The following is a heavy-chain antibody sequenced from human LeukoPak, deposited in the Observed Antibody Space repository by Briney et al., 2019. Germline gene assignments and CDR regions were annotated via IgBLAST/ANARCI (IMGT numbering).Heavy chain of an antibody. CDR1: GGPISSGDYY. Sequence: SETLSLTCTVSGGPISSGDYYWSWIRQPPGKGLEWIGYVYYSGSTYYNPSLKSRVTISVDTSKNQFSLKLSSVTAADTAVYYCARAEITMVRGVTTPTTIDYWGQGTLVTVSS. J-gene: IGHJ4*02. D-gene: IGHD3-10*01. V-gene: IGHV4-30-4*01. CDR2: VYYSGST. CDR3: ARAEITMVRGVTTPTTIDY.